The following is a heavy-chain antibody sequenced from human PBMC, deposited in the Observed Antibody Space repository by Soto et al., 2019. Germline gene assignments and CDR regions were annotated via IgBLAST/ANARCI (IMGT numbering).Heavy chain of an antibody. CDR3: VRVLKSIGWDNDVFDI. V-gene: IGHV3-74*01. D-gene: IGHD6-19*01. J-gene: IGHJ3*02. Sequence: LRLSCAASGFSLSGYWMHWVRQAPGKGLVWVSRIDTYGSATKYADSVEGRFSISKDNAENTLYLQMNNLRADDTAVYYCVRVLKSIGWDNDVFDIWGQGTMVTVS. CDR2: IDTYGSAT. CDR1: GFSLSGYW.